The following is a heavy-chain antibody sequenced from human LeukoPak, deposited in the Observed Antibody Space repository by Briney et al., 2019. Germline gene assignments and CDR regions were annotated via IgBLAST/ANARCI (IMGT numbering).Heavy chain of an antibody. J-gene: IGHJ4*02. CDR1: GFTFSSYA. Sequence: GGSLRLSCAASGFTFSSYAMSWVRQAPGKGLEWVSAISGSGGSTYYADSVKGRFTISRDNSKNTLYLQMNSLRAEDTAVYYCAKRTYDSSGYYYATPHYFDYWGQGTLVTVPS. D-gene: IGHD3-22*01. V-gene: IGHV3-23*01. CDR2: ISGSGGST. CDR3: AKRTYDSSGYYYATPHYFDY.